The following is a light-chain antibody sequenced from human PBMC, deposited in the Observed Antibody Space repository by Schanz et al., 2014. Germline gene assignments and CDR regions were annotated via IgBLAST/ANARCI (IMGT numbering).Light chain of an antibody. CDR2: DVN. Sequence: QSALTQPASVSGSPGQSITISCTGTSSDVGGYNYVSWYQQHPGKAPKLMIYDVNNRPSGVSNRFSGSKSGNTASLTVSGLQADDEGDYYCSSYAGSNNLVFGGGTKLTVL. CDR1: SSDVGGYNY. CDR3: SSYAGSNNLV. J-gene: IGLJ3*02. V-gene: IGLV2-14*01.